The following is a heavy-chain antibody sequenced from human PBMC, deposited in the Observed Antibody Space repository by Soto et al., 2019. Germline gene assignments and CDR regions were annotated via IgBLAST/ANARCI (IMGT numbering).Heavy chain of an antibody. CDR1: GYTFTGYY. V-gene: IGHV1-2*04. J-gene: IGHJ3*02. D-gene: IGHD6-13*01. CDR3: ARDPLAAAGTGFLSYAFDI. Sequence: VASVKVSCKASGYTFTGYYMHWVRQAPGQGLEWMGWINPNSGGTNYAQKFQGWVTMIRDTSISTAYMELSRLRSDDTAVYYCARDPLAAAGTGFLSYAFDIWGQGTMVTVSS. CDR2: INPNSGGT.